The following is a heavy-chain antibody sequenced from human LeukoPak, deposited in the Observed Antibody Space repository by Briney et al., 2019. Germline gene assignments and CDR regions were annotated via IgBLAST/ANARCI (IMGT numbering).Heavy chain of an antibody. CDR2: ISGSGGST. Sequence: GGSLRLSCAASGFTFSSYAMSWVRQAPGKGLEWVSAISGSGGSTYYADSVKGRFTISRDSSKNTLYLQMNSLRAEDTAVYYCAKGYFDWLFEFPNWFDPWGQGTLVTVSS. V-gene: IGHV3-23*01. D-gene: IGHD3-9*01. CDR1: GFTFSSYA. J-gene: IGHJ5*02. CDR3: AKGYFDWLFEFPNWFDP.